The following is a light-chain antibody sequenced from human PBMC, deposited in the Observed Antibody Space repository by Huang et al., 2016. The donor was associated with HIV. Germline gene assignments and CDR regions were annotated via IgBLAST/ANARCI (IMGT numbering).Light chain of an antibody. Sequence: EIVMTQSPAILSVSPGERATLACRASPSVNSALAWYQHRPGQAPRLLIYGASTRATGSPGRFSGSGSGTEFTLTISSLQSEDFAVYYCHQYYDWPPGTFGQGTKLDIK. J-gene: IGKJ2*01. V-gene: IGKV3-15*01. CDR1: PSVNSA. CDR3: HQYYDWPPGT. CDR2: GAS.